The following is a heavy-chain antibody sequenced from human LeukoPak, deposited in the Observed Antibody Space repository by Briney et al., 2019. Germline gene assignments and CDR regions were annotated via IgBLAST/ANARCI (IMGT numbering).Heavy chain of an antibody. CDR3: AKVSSTFAKNAFDI. J-gene: IGHJ3*02. CDR2: ITTNGGRT. D-gene: IGHD3-16*02. V-gene: IGHV3-23*01. CDR1: GFTFASYG. Sequence: GGSLRLSCAASGFTFASYGMSWVRQAPGKGLEWVSFITTNGGRTSYADSVEGRFTISRDNSKNTLYLQMNSLRAEDTAVYYCAKVSSTFAKNAFDIWGQGTMVTVSS.